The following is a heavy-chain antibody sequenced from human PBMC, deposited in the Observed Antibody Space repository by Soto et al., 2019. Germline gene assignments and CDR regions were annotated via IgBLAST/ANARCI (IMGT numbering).Heavy chain of an antibody. D-gene: IGHD6-19*01. CDR1: GGSFSGYY. CDR2: INHSGST. J-gene: IGHJ5*02. Sequence: SETLSLTCAVYGGSFSGYYWSWIRQPPGKGLEWIGEINHSGSTNYNPSLRSRVTISVDTSKNQFSLKLSSVTAADTAVFYCARHYSSGSRNWFDPWGQGTLVTVSS. V-gene: IGHV4-34*01. CDR3: ARHYSSGSRNWFDP.